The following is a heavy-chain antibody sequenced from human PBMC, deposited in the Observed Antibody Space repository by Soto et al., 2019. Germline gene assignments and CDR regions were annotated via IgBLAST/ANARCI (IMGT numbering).Heavy chain of an antibody. D-gene: IGHD1-26*01. Sequence: EMQLLESGGGLVQPGGSLRLSCAASGFTFSTYVMSWIRQAPGKGLEWVSSITGNSDEIFYAYSVRGRFTISRDNSNRRVYMQMNSLRAEDTALYYCVERGANWGAFDVWGQGTVVTVSS. CDR2: ITGNSDEI. V-gene: IGHV3-23*01. CDR1: GFTFSTYV. CDR3: VERGANWGAFDV. J-gene: IGHJ3*01.